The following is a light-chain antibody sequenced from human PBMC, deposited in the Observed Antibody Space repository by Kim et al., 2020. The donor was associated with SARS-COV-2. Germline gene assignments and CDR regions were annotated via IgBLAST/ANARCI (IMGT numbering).Light chain of an antibody. V-gene: IGKV1-5*03. CDR2: KAS. CDR1: QSISSW. Sequence: DIQMTQSPSTLSASVGDRVTITCRASQSISSWLAWYQQKPGKAPKLLIYKASSLESGVPSRFSGSGSGTEFTLTISSLQPDDFATYYCRQYNSYLYTFGQGTKLEI. J-gene: IGKJ2*01. CDR3: RQYNSYLYT.